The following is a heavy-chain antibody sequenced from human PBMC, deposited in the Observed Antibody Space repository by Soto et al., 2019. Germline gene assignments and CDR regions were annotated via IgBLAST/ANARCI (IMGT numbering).Heavy chain of an antibody. CDR2: IYYSGST. D-gene: IGHD2-15*01. CDR3: ARYCSGGSCYSRKSFDI. J-gene: IGHJ3*02. CDR1: GGSISSSSYY. V-gene: IGHV4-39*01. Sequence: SETLSLTCTVSGGSISSSSYYWGWIRQPPGKGLEWIGSIYYSGSTNYNPSLKSRVTISVDTSKNQFSLKLSSVTAADTAVYYCARYCSGGSCYSRKSFDIWGQGTMVTVSS.